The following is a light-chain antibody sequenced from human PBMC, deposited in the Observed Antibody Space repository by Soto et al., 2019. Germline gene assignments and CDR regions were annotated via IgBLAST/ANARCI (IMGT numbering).Light chain of an antibody. CDR3: AAWDDSLNGWV. Sequence: QSVLTQPPSASATPGQRVTISCSGSSSSIGRNTVDWYQQLPGTAPKLLVYSNNQRPSGVPDRFSGSKSGPSGSLAISGLQSEDEADYYCAAWDDSLNGWVFGGGTKLTVL. CDR1: SSSIGRNT. J-gene: IGLJ3*02. V-gene: IGLV1-44*01. CDR2: SNN.